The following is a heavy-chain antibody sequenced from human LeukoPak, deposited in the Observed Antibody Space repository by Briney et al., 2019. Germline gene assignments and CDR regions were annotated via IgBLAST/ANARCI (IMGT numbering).Heavy chain of an antibody. Sequence: SETLSLTCTVSGGSISSYYWSWIRQPAGKGLEWIGRIYTSGSTNYNPSLKSRVTMSVDTSKNQFSLKLSSVTAANTAVYYCAREAYCSSTSCYLYYYGMDVWGQGTTVTVSS. CDR1: GGSISSYY. CDR2: IYTSGST. CDR3: AREAYCSSTSCYLYYYGMDV. J-gene: IGHJ6*02. V-gene: IGHV4-4*07. D-gene: IGHD2-2*01.